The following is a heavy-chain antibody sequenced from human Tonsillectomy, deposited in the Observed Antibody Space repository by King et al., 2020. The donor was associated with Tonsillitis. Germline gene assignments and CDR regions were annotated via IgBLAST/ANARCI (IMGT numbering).Heavy chain of an antibody. V-gene: IGHV3-33*08. D-gene: IGHD3-22*01. CDR3: AKHHLYYDSVRGDAFDF. CDR1: GFTFSSYG. J-gene: IGHJ3*01. Sequence: VQLVESGGGVVQPGRSLRLSCAASGFTFSSYGMHWVRQAPGKGLEWVAVIWYDGSNKYYADSVKGRFTISRDNSKNTLYLQMNSLRAEDTAVYYCAKHHLYYDSVRGDAFDFWGQGPMVTVSS. CDR2: IWYDGSNK.